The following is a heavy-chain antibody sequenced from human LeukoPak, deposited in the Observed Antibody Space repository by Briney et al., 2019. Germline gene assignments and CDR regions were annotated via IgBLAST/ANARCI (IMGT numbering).Heavy chain of an antibody. CDR2: ISYDGSNK. V-gene: IGHV3-30*04. CDR1: GFTFSNYA. J-gene: IGHJ6*03. CDR3: ARSLGTSYYYMDV. Sequence: AGSLRLSCAASGFTFSNYAMHWVRQAPGKGLEWVAVISYDGSNKYYADSVKGRFTISRDNSKNTLYLQMNSLRAEDTAVYYCARSLGTSYYYMDVWGKGTTVTVS. D-gene: IGHD1-1*01.